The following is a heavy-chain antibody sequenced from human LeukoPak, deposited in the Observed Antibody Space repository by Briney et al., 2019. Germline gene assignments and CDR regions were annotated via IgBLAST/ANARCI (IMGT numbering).Heavy chain of an antibody. CDR2: INHSGST. V-gene: IGHV4-34*01. CDR3: ARRSGWYNNWFDP. D-gene: IGHD6-19*01. J-gene: IGHJ5*02. CDR1: GGSFSGYY. Sequence: SETLSLTRAVYGGSFSGYYWSWIRQPPGKGLEWIGEINHSGSTNYNPSLKSRVTISVDTSKNQFSLKLSSVTAADTAVYYCARRSGWYNNWFDPWGQGTLVTVSS.